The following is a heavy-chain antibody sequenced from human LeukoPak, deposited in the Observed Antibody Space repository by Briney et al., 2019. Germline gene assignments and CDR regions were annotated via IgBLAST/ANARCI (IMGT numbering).Heavy chain of an antibody. J-gene: IGHJ4*02. CDR3: AKDPHHFWSHYLDF. CDR2: ISGSGGST. D-gene: IGHD3-3*02. Sequence: GGSLRLSCAASGFTFSSYAMSWVRQAPGEGMEWVSAISGSGGSTYYADSVKGRFTISRDNSKNTLYLQMKSLRAEDTAVYYCAKDPHHFWSHYLDFWGQGTLVTVSS. CDR1: GFTFSSYA. V-gene: IGHV3-23*01.